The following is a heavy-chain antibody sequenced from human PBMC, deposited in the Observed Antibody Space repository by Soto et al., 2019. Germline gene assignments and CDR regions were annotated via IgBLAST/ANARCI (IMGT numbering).Heavy chain of an antibody. CDR3: ARKNDFSRGSFYFSGMDV. V-gene: IGHV4-31*03. CDR1: GGSISSGGYY. CDR2: VYRSGNA. J-gene: IGHJ6*02. D-gene: IGHD3-3*01. Sequence: QVQLQESGPGLVKPSQTLSLTCTVSGGSISSGGYYWSWIRQHPGKGLEWLGYVYRSGNAYYNPSLERRLSISVDTSKNQFSLKLSSVTAADKAVYFSARKNDFSRGSFYFSGMDVWGQGTTVTVSS.